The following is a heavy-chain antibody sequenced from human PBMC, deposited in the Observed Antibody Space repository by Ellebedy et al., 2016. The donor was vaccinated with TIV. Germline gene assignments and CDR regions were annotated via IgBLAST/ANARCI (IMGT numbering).Heavy chain of an antibody. D-gene: IGHD3-3*01. CDR3: AKDRASFTIFGVVMPSPDV. V-gene: IGHV3-33*06. CDR1: GFTFSSYG. J-gene: IGHJ6*02. CDR2: IWYDGSNK. Sequence: GESLKISCAASGFTFSSYGMHWVRQAPGKGLEWVAVIWYDGSNKYYADSVKGRFSISRDNSKNTLYLQMNSLRAEDTAVYYCAKDRASFTIFGVVMPSPDVWGQGTTVTVSS.